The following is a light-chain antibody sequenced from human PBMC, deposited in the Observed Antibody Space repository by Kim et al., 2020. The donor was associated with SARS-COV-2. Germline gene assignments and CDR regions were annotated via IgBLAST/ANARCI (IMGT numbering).Light chain of an antibody. J-gene: IGLJ2*01. CDR2: QDS. Sequence: VSPGQTASITCSGDKLGDKYACWYQQKPGQSPVLVIYQDSKRPSGIPERFTGSNSGNTATLTISGTQAMDEADYYCQAWDSSTVVFGGGTQLTVL. CDR3: QAWDSSTVV. V-gene: IGLV3-1*01. CDR1: KLGDKY.